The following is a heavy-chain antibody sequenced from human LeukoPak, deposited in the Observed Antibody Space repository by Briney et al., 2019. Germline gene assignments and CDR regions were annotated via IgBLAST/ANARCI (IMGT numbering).Heavy chain of an antibody. CDR3: ARGGYSSSWNY. V-gene: IGHV3-48*03. CDR1: GFTFSNYE. D-gene: IGHD6-13*01. J-gene: IGHJ4*02. Sequence: GGSLRLSCEASGFTFSNYEMNWVRQAPGKGLQWVSYIGGSGVTKYYADYVKGRFTISRDNAKNSVYLQMNSLRAEDTAVYYCARGGYSSSWNYWGQGTLATVSS. CDR2: IGGSGVTK.